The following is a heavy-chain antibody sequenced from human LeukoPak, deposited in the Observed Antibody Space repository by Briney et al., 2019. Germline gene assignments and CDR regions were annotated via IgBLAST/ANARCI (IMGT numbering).Heavy chain of an antibody. D-gene: IGHD3-22*01. CDR3: AKRGVVIRVILVGFHKEAYYFDS. CDR1: GFSFSSYW. V-gene: IGHV3-23*01. CDR2: ISGSGGGT. J-gene: IGHJ4*02. Sequence: GGSLRLSCVASGFSFSSYWMAWVRQAPGKGLEWVAGISGSGGGTNYADSVEGRFTISRDNPKNTLYLQMNSLRAEDTAVYFCAKRGVVIRVILVGFHKEAYYFDSWGQGALVTVSS.